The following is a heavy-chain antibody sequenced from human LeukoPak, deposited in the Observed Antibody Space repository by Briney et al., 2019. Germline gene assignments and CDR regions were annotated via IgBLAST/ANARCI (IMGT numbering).Heavy chain of an antibody. CDR1: GFTFSSYW. J-gene: IGHJ3*02. D-gene: IGHD4-17*01. Sequence: GGSLRLSCAASGFTFSSYWMHWVRQVPGKGLVWVSRINSDGSSTSYADSVKGRFTISRDNAKNTLYLQMNSLRAEDTAVYYCARARMTTVHGAFDIWGQGTMVTVSS. CDR3: ARARMTTVHGAFDI. CDR2: INSDGSST. V-gene: IGHV3-74*01.